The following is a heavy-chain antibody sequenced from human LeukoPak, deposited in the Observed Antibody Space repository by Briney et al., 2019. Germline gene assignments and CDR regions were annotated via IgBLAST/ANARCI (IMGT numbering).Heavy chain of an antibody. Sequence: SSETLSLTCAVYGGSFSGYYWSSVRQPPGRGLELNVEINQSASTNYNPSLKSQAPISVDTSKTQFSLKLSSVTAADTAVYYCARGPERAAAGVDYWGQETLVTVSS. V-gene: IGHV4-34*01. CDR1: GGSFSGYY. D-gene: IGHD6-13*01. CDR2: INQSAST. CDR3: ARGPERAAAGVDY. J-gene: IGHJ4*02.